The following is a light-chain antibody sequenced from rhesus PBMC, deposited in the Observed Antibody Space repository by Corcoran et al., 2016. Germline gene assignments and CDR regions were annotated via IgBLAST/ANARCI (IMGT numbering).Light chain of an antibody. J-gene: IGKJ2*01. V-gene: IGKV1-22*01. CDR3: LQYDRSPDS. CDR1: QGFTNW. CDR2: EAS. Sequence: DIQLTQSPSSLSAFFGDKVTISFQASQGFTNWLAWYPQKPGKPPKLLMYEASTLQSGVPSRFSGGGSGTAFTLTISSLQPEDCATDYCLQYDRSPDSFGHGTKVEIK.